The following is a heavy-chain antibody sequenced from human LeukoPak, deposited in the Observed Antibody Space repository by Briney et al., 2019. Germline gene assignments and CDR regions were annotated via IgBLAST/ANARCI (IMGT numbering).Heavy chain of an antibody. CDR3: AKDSRITIFGVVIDGVYGMDV. J-gene: IGHJ6*02. D-gene: IGHD3-3*01. CDR1: GFTVSSNY. CDR2: MFGGGST. Sequence: GGSLRLFCAASGFTVSSNYMRWVRQAPGRGREWVSVMFGGGSTYYAGSVKGRFTISRDHFNNTLYMQMNSLRAEDTAVYYCAKDSRITIFGVVIDGVYGMDVWGQGTTVTVSS. V-gene: IGHV3-66*01.